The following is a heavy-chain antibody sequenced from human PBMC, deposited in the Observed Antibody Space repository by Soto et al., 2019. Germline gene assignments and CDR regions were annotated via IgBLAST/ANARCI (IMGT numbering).Heavy chain of an antibody. J-gene: IGHJ4*02. D-gene: IGHD3-9*01. CDR1: GGSISSYY. CDR2: IYYSGST. CDR3: ARVYYDILTGYYSFFDY. V-gene: IGHV4-59*01. Sequence: SETLSLACTVSGGSISSYYWSWIRQPPGKGLEWIGYIYYSGSTNYNPSLKSRVTISVDTSKNQFSLKLSSVTAADTAVYYCARVYYDILTGYYSFFDYWGQGTLVSVSS.